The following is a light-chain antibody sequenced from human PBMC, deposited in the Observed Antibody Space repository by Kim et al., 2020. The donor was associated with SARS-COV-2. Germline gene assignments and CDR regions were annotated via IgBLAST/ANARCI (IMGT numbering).Light chain of an antibody. Sequence: ELTQPPSASGTPGQRVTISCSGSSSNIGSNTVNWYQHLPGTAPKLLIYSNNQRPSGVPDRFSGSKSGTSASLAISGLQSEDEADYYCAAWDDSLNGYVFGTGTKVTVL. CDR1: SSNIGSNT. CDR2: SNN. V-gene: IGLV1-44*01. J-gene: IGLJ1*01. CDR3: AAWDDSLNGYV.